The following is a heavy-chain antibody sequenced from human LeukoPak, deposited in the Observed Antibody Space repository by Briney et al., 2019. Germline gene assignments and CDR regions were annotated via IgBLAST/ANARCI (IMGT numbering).Heavy chain of an antibody. CDR2: IYYAGSI. CDR3: TGRDYSAWFGP. D-gene: IGHD1-26*01. V-gene: IGHV4-39*01. J-gene: IGHJ5*02. CDR1: GGSISASSHY. Sequence: SETLSLTCSVSGGSISASSHYWAWVRQPPGKGLKRDGSIYYAGSIKYNTSIKSRVTISIDLSKNDLFLTLSSVTDDGTAFYSCTGRDYSAWFGPWGQGILVTVSP.